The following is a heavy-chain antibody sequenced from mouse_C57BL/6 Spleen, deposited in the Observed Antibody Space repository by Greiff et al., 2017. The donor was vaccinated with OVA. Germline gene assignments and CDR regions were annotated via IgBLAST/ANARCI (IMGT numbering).Heavy chain of an antibody. D-gene: IGHD1-1*01. CDR1: GYTFTSYW. V-gene: IGHV1-69*01. CDR3: ARSGITTVVDY. J-gene: IGHJ2*01. CDR2: IDPSDSYT. Sequence: QVHVKQPGAELVMPGASVKLSCKASGYTFTSYWMHWVKQRPGQGLEWIGEIDPSDSYTNYNQKFKGKSTLTVDKSSSTAYMQLSSLTSEDSAVYYCARSGITTVVDYWGQGTTLTVSS.